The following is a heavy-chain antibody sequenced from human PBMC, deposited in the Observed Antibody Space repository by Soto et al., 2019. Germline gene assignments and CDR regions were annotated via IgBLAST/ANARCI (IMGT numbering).Heavy chain of an antibody. Sequence: GGSLRLSCAASGFTFSNAWMSWVRQAPGKGLEWVGRIKSKTDGGTTDYAAPVKGRFTISRDDSKNTLYLQMNSLKTEDTAVYYCTTLGSYYYYYYYMDVWGKGTTVTVSS. J-gene: IGHJ6*03. CDR3: TTLGSYYYYYYYMDV. V-gene: IGHV3-15*01. CDR1: GFTFSNAW. CDR2: IKSKTDGGTT. D-gene: IGHD3-10*01.